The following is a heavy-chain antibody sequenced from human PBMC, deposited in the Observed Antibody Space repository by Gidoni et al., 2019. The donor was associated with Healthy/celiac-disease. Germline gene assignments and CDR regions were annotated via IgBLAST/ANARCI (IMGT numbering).Heavy chain of an antibody. CDR2: TYYKSKWYN. J-gene: IGHJ3*02. V-gene: IGHV6-1*01. CDR3: AREYPEATFDI. Sequence: VQLQQSGPGLLKPSQTLPLTCVLSVERVSSNSAAWNGIRQSPSRGLEWLGRTYYKSKWYNDYAVSVKSRITINPDTSKNQFALQMNSVTPEDTAVDYCAREYPEATFDIWGQGTMVTVSS. CDR1: VERVSSNSAA. D-gene: IGHD2-2*01.